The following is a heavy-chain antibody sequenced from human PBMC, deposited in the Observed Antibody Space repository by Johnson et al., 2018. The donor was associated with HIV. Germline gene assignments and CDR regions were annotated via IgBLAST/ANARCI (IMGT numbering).Heavy chain of an antibody. D-gene: IGHD1-20*01. J-gene: IGHJ3*02. V-gene: IGHV3-30*19. CDR2: IPYDGGIK. CDR1: GFTFSSYC. Sequence: QVQLVESGGGVVQPGGSLRLSCAASGFTFSSYCMHWVRQAPGKGLEWVAFIPYDGGIKHYADSVKGRFTISRDNARNSLYLQMTSLRAEDTAVYYCARLTYNFNSRLGVFDIWGQGTVVTVSS. CDR3: ARLTYNFNSRLGVFDI.